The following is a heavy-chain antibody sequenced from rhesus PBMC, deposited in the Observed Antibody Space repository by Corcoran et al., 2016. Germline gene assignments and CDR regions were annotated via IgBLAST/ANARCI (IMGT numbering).Heavy chain of an antibody. CDR1: GGSISSSY. D-gene: IGHD1-20*01. CDR2: IYGSGSST. J-gene: IGHJ4*01. CDR3: ASDRHSWNRGFDY. V-gene: IGHV4-169*02. Sequence: QLQLQESGPGLVKPSETLSVTCAASGGSISSSYWSWIRQAPGKGLEWIGYIYGSGSSTNYNPSLKSRVTLSVDTSKNQLSLKLSSVTAADTTVYYCASDRHSWNRGFDYWGQGVLVTVSS.